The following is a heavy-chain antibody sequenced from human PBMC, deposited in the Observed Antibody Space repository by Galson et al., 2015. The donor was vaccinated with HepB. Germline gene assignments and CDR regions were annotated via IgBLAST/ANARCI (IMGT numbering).Heavy chain of an antibody. V-gene: IGHV5-51*01. CDR3: ATQSVVAATSYYYYGMDV. D-gene: IGHD2-15*01. CDR2: IYPGDSDT. CDR1: GYSFTSYW. Sequence: QSGAEVKKPGESLKISCKGSGYSFTSYWIGWVRQMPGKGLEWMGIIYPGDSDTRYSPSFQGQVTISADKSISTAYLQWSSLKASDTAMYYCATQSVVAATSYYYYGMDVWGQGTTVTVSS. J-gene: IGHJ6*02.